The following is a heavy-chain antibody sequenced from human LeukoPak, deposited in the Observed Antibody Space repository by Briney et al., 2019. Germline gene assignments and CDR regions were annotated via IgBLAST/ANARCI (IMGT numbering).Heavy chain of an antibody. CDR1: GFTFSSYS. CDR3: ARDPPFIIGTTFFDY. Sequence: PGGSLRLSFAASGFTFSSYSMNWVRQAPGKGLEWVSSISTSSTYIYYADSVKGRFTISRDNAKNSLYLQMNSLRAEDTAVYYCARDPPFIIGTTFFDYWGQGTLVTVSS. J-gene: IGHJ4*02. V-gene: IGHV3-21*01. D-gene: IGHD1-20*01. CDR2: ISTSSTYI.